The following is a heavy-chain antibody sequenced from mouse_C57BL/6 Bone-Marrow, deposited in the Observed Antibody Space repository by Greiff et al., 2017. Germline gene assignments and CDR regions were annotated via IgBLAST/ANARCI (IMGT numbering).Heavy chain of an antibody. V-gene: IGHV14-3*01. D-gene: IGHD1-1*01. CDR3: ARSDYYGSSYCAMDY. CDR2: IDPASGNT. Sequence: EVKLMESVAELVRPGASVKLSCTASGFNIKNTYMHWVQQRPEQGLEWIGWIDPASGNTNYAPKFQGQATITADTTSNTAYLQLSSLTSEDTAIYYCARSDYYGSSYCAMDYGGQGTSVTVSA. CDR1: GFNIKNTY. J-gene: IGHJ4*01.